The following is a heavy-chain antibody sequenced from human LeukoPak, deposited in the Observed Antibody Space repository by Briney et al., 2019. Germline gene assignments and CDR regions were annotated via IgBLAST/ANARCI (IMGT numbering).Heavy chain of an antibody. CDR3: ARDKIVGATNFDY. V-gene: IGHV3-23*01. J-gene: IGHJ4*02. CDR2: ISGSGGGT. D-gene: IGHD1-26*01. Sequence: PGGSLRLSCAASGFTFSSYAMSWVRQAPGKGLEWVSAISGSGGGTYYADSVKGRFTISRDNAKNSLYLQMNSLRAEDTAVYYCARDKIVGATNFDYWGQGTLVTVSS. CDR1: GFTFSSYA.